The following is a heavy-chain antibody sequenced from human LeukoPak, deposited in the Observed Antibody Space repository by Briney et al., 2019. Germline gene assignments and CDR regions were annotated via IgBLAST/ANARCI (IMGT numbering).Heavy chain of an antibody. J-gene: IGHJ4*02. CDR2: IRSKAYGGTT. D-gene: IGHD3-22*01. CDR1: GFTFGDYA. Sequence: GGSLRLSCTASGFTFGDYAMSWVRQAPGKGLEWVGFIRSKAYGGTTEYAASVKGRFTISRDDSKSIAYLQMNSLKTEDTAVYYCTRESSHYYDSSGYDYWGQGTLVTVSS. CDR3: TRESSHYYDSSGYDY. V-gene: IGHV3-49*04.